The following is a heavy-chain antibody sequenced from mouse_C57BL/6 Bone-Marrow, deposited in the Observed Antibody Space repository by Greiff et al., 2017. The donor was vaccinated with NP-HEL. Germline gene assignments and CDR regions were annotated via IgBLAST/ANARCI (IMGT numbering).Heavy chain of an antibody. Sequence: VQLQQPGAELVKPGASVKLSCKASGYTFTSYWMHWVKQRPGQGLEWIGMIHPNSGSTNYNEKFKSKATLTVDKSSSTAYMQLSSLTSEDSAVYYCASQSFYGSSSYYAMDYWGQGTSVTVSS. V-gene: IGHV1-64*01. J-gene: IGHJ4*01. CDR2: IHPNSGST. CDR3: ASQSFYGSSSYYAMDY. CDR1: GYTFTSYW. D-gene: IGHD1-1*01.